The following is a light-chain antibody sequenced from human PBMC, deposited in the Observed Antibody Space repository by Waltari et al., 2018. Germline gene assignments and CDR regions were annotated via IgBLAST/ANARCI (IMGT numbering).Light chain of an antibody. CDR3: QQYYSGLT. V-gene: IGKV4-1*01. CDR1: QTILYNSNNKNH. Sequence: DIVMTQSPDSLSLSLGDRATINCKSSQTILYNSNNKNHLSWYQQKPGQPPKLLIYWASTRESGVPDRFSGSGSGTDFTLAISSLQAEDVAVYYCQQYYSGLTFGGGTRVEIK. CDR2: WAS. J-gene: IGKJ4*01.